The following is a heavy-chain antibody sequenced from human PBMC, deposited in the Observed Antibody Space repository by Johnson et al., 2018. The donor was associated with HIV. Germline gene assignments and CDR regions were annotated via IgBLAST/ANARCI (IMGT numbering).Heavy chain of an antibody. V-gene: IGHV3-20*04. CDR3: ARDWDYYDSSGYYYANMVDAFDV. D-gene: IGHD3-22*01. Sequence: VQLVESGGGVVRPGGSLRLSCAASGFTFDDYCMSWVRQAPGKGLEWVSGINWNGGSTGYADSVKGRFTISRDNAKNSLYLQMNSLRAEDTALYYCARDWDYYDSSGYYYANMVDAFDVWGQGTVVTVSS. CDR1: GFTFDDYC. J-gene: IGHJ3*01. CDR2: INWNGGST.